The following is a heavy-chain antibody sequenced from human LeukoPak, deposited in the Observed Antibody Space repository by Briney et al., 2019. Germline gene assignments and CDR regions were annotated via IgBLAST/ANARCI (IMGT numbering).Heavy chain of an antibody. CDR1: VFTFSRYW. CDR3: ARDIRYFDL. CDR2: INQEGRDK. Sequence: PGGSLRLSCAPPVFTFSRYWMSCVRQGLGKGLEWVGNINQEGRDKNYVDSVKGRFTISRDNAKNSLYLQMNNLRAEDTAVYYCARDIRYFDLWGRGTLVTVSS. J-gene: IGHJ2*01. V-gene: IGHV3-7*01.